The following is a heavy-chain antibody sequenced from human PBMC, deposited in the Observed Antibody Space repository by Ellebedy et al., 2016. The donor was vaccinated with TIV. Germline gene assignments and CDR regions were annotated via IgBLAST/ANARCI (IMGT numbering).Heavy chain of an antibody. J-gene: IGHJ6*02. Sequence: MPSETLSLTCAVYGGSFSGYYWSWIRQPPGKGLEWIGEINHSGSTNYNPSLKSRVTISVDTSKNQFSLKLSSVTAADTAVYYCARDRFAGIAVAYYGMDVWGQGTTVTVSS. CDR1: GGSFSGYY. CDR2: INHSGST. D-gene: IGHD6-19*01. CDR3: ARDRFAGIAVAYYGMDV. V-gene: IGHV4-34*01.